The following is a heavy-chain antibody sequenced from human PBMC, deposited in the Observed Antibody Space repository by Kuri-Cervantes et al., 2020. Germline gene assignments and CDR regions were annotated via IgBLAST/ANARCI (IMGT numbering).Heavy chain of an antibody. CDR3: ARRPGLRSGSYPYGMGV. Sequence: ASVKVSCKASGYTFTGYYMHWVRQAPGQGLEWMGWINPNSGGTNYAQKFQGRVTMTRDTSISTAYMELSRLRSDDTAVYYCARRPGLRSGSYPYGMGVWGKGTTVTVSS. D-gene: IGHD3-10*01. CDR2: INPNSGGT. J-gene: IGHJ6*04. V-gene: IGHV1-2*02. CDR1: GYTFTGYY.